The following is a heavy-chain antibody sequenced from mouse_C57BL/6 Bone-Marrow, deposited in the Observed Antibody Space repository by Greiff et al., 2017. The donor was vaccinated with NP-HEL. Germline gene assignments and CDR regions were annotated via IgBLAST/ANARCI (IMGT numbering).Heavy chain of an antibody. V-gene: IGHV1-81*01. CDR1: GYTFTSYG. CDR3: ARFYYAEDY. J-gene: IGHJ2*01. D-gene: IGHD1-1*01. Sequence: VQLQQSGAELARPGASVKLSCKASGYTFTSYGISWVKQRTGQGLEWIGEIYPRCGNTYYNEKFKGKATLTADKSSSTAYMELRSLTSEDSAVYFCARFYYAEDYWGQGTTLTVSS. CDR2: IYPRCGNT.